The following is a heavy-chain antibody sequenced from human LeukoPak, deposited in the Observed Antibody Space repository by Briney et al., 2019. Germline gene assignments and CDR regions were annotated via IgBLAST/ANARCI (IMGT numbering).Heavy chain of an antibody. CDR3: ARPLSYYYYYMDV. CDR1: GASISSSNW. V-gene: IGHV4-4*02. CDR2: IYQGGST. Sequence: SGTLSLTCAVSGASISSSNWWSWVRQPLGKGLEWIGGIYQGGSTNYNPSLRTRVIISVDTSKNQFSLKLSSVTAADTAVYYCARPLSYYYYYMDVWGKGTTVTVSS. J-gene: IGHJ6*03.